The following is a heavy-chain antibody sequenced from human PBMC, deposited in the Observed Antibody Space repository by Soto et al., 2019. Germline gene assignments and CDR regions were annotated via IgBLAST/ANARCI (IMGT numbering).Heavy chain of an antibody. CDR1: GFTFSNAW. CDR2: IKSKTDGGTT. CDR3: TANVLRFLEWSDIVADY. J-gene: IGHJ4*02. V-gene: IGHV3-15*01. D-gene: IGHD3-3*01. Sequence: EVQLVESGGGLVKPGGSLRLSCAASGFTFSNAWMSWVRQAPGKGLEWVGRIKSKTDGGTTDYAAPVKGRFTISRDDSKNTLYLQMNSLKTEDTAVYYCTANVLRFLEWSDIVADYWGQGTLVTVSS.